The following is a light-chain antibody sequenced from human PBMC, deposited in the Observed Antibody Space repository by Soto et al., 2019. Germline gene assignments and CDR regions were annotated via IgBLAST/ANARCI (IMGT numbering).Light chain of an antibody. Sequence: AIRMTQSPSSLSASTGDRVTITCRASQGISSYLAWYQQKPGKAPKLLIYAASTLQSGVPSRFSGSGSGTDFTITISCLQSEDFATHYCQQYYSYLSYTFGQGTKLEIK. V-gene: IGKV1-8*01. CDR2: AAS. J-gene: IGKJ2*01. CDR1: QGISSY. CDR3: QQYYSYLSYT.